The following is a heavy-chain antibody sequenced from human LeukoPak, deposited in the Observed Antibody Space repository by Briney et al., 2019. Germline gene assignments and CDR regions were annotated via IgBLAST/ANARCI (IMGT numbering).Heavy chain of an antibody. CDR3: TSPLAVAGTSSSS. J-gene: IGHJ5*02. CDR2: IRSKANSYAT. D-gene: IGHD6-19*01. V-gene: IGHV3-73*01. CDR1: GFTFSSYA. Sequence: GGSLRLSCAASGFTFSSYAMSWVRQASGKGLEWVGRIRSKANSYATAYAASVKGRFTISRDDSKNTAYLQMNSLKTEDTAVYYCTSPLAVAGTSSSSWGQGTLVTVSS.